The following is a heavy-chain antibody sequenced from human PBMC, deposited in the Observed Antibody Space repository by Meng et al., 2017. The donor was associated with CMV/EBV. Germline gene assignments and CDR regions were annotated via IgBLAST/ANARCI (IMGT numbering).Heavy chain of an antibody. V-gene: IGHV1-69*12. CDR2: IIPIFGTA. D-gene: IGHD2-2*01. CDR3: AREGGIVVVPAAPGWFDP. Sequence: QVQRVRSGAEGNRPGSAVKVFCKASGGTFSSYAISWVRQAPGKGLEWMGGIIPIFGTANYAQKFQGRVTITADESTSTAYMELSSLRSEDTAVYYCAREGGIVVVPAAPGWFDPWGQGTLVTVSS. J-gene: IGHJ5*02. CDR1: GGTFSSYA.